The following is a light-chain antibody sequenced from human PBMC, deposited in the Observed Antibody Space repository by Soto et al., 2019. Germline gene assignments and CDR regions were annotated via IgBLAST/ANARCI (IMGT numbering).Light chain of an antibody. CDR1: SNDVGKYNF. Sequence: QSALTQPASVSGSPGQSITISCTGTSNDVGKYNFVSWYQQHPGKAPKLMIYEANKRPSGVSNRFSGSKSGNTASLTISGLQAEDESNYYCCSHAGSGTLVFGGGTQLTVL. CDR2: EAN. CDR3: CSHAGSGTLV. J-gene: IGLJ3*02. V-gene: IGLV2-23*01.